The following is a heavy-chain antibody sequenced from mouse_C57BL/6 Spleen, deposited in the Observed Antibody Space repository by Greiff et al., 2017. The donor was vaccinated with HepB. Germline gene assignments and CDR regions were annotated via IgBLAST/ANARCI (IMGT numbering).Heavy chain of an antibody. D-gene: IGHD2-5*01. CDR3: AREYSNGYFDY. Sequence: LVESGGGLVKPGGSLKLSCAASGFTFSSYAMSWVRQTPEKRLEWVATISDGGSYTYYPDNVKGRFTISRDNAKNNLYLQMSHLKSEDTAMYYCAREYSNGYFDYWGQGTTLTVSS. V-gene: IGHV5-4*01. CDR2: ISDGGSYT. CDR1: GFTFSSYA. J-gene: IGHJ2*01.